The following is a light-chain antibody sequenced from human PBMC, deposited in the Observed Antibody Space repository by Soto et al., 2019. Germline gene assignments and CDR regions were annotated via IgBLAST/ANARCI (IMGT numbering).Light chain of an antibody. J-gene: IGKJ1*01. V-gene: IGKV1-5*01. Sequence: DIQMTQSPATLSASVGDRVTITCRASQSISSWLAWYQQKPGKVPKLLIDDASSLESGVPSRFSGSRSGTEFTLTISSLQPDDFATYYCQQYNTDPWTFGQGTKVEIK. CDR1: QSISSW. CDR2: DAS. CDR3: QQYNTDPWT.